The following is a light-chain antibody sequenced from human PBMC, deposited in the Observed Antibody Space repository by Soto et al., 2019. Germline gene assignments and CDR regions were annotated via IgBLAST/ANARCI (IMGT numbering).Light chain of an antibody. V-gene: IGLV2-14*01. CDR2: EVS. CDR1: SSGVGGYNY. J-gene: IGLJ7*01. Sequence: QSALTQPASVSGSPGQSITISCTGTSSGVGGYNYVSWYQHHPGKAPKLILYEVSNRPSGVSNRFSGSKSGDTASLIISGLQAEDEADYYCSSYTRTSTLVFGGGTQLTVL. CDR3: SSYTRTSTLV.